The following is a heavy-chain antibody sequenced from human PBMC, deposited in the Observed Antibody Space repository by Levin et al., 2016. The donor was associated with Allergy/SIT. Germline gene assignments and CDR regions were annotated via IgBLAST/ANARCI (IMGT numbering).Heavy chain of an antibody. J-gene: IGHJ4*02. CDR1: GFTFSTFR. D-gene: IGHD7-27*01. Sequence: GGSLRLSCTASGFTFSTFRMNWVRQAPGKGLEWVSSISSSSSYIYYADSLKGRFTISRDNAKSSLDLQMNSLRAEDTAIYYCARGGGRNWETGGYYLDYWGQGTLVTVSS. CDR2: ISSSSSYI. CDR3: ARGGGRNWETGGYYLDY. V-gene: IGHV3-21*01.